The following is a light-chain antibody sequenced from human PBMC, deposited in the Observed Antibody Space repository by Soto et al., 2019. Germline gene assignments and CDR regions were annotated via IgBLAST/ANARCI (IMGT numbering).Light chain of an antibody. V-gene: IGLV2-8*01. CDR2: EVS. J-gene: IGLJ2*01. CDR3: SSYAGSNNLV. CDR1: SSDVGGYNY. Sequence: QSALTQPPSASGSPGQSVTISCTGTSSDVGGYNYVSWYQQHPGKAPKLMIYEVSKRPSGVPDLFSGSKSGNTASLTVSGLLAEDEADYYCSSYAGSNNLVFGGGTKLTVL.